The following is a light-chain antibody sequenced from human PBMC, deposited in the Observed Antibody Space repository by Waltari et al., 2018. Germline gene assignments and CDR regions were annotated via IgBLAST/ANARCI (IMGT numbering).Light chain of an antibody. CDR3: MQGTHWPLYT. CDR2: KVS. CDR1: QSLVHSDGNTY. V-gene: IGKV2-30*02. Sequence: DVVMTQSPLSLPVTLGQPASISCRSSQSLVHSDGNTYLNWFQQRPGQSPRRLIYKVSNRDSGVPDRFSGRGSGTDFTLKISRVEAEDVGVYYCMQGTHWPLYTFGQGTKLEIK. J-gene: IGKJ2*01.